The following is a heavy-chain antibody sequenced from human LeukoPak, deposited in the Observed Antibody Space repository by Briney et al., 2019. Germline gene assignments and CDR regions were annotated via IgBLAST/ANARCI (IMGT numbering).Heavy chain of an antibody. Sequence: GGSLRLSCVASGFNFNNYAMNWVRRAPGKGLEWVADVYNTGDYTYYTDSVKGRFTISRDNSKNTLYLEMNGLRTEDTALYYCAKSGDRWSHFDYWGQGTLVTVSS. J-gene: IGHJ4*02. D-gene: IGHD3-3*01. CDR1: GFNFNNYA. CDR2: VYNTGDYT. V-gene: IGHV3-23*01. CDR3: AKSGDRWSHFDY.